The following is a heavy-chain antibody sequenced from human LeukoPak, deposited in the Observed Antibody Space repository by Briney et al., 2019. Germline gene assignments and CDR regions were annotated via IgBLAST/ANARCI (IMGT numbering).Heavy chain of an antibody. V-gene: IGHV3-23*01. CDR3: AKGGYCSSTSCPPDWGY. CDR1: GFTFSSYA. J-gene: IGHJ4*02. CDR2: ISGSGGST. D-gene: IGHD2-2*01. Sequence: GGSLRLSCAASGFTFSSYAMSWVRQAPGKGLEWVSAISGSGGSTYYADSVKGRFTISRDNSKNTLYLQMNSLRAEDTAVYYCAKGGYCSSTSCPPDWGYWGQGTLVTVSS.